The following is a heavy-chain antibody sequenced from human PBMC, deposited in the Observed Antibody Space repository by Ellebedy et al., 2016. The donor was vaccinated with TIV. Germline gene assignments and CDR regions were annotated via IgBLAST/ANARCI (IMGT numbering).Heavy chain of an antibody. CDR3: ARGLGGKGYYYGMDV. J-gene: IGHJ6*02. CDR1: GYTFSSYG. D-gene: IGHD3-16*01. CDR2: ISAYNGNT. Sequence: AASVKVSCKTSGYTFSSYGISWVRQAPGQGLEWMGWISAYNGNTNYAQKLQGRVTMTTDTSTNTAYMELRSLRSEDTAVYYCARGLGGKGYYYGMDVWGQGTTVTVSS. V-gene: IGHV1-18*01.